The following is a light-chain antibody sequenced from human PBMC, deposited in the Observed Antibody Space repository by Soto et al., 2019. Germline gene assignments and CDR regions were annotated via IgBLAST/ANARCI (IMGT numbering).Light chain of an antibody. CDR3: LLYSGGYV. CDR2: DTY. Sequence: QAVGTQEPSLTVSPGGRVTLTCGSSTGAVATGHYAYWFHQKPGQAPRPLIYDTYNRFSWTPARFSGSLLGGKAALTLSGAQPEDEADYYCLLYSGGYVFGPGTKVTVL. V-gene: IGLV7-46*01. CDR1: TGAVATGHY. J-gene: IGLJ1*01.